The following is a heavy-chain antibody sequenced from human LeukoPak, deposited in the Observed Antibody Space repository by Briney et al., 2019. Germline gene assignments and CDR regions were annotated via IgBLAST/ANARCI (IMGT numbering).Heavy chain of an antibody. Sequence: PSGTLSLTCAVSGGSISNDKWWGWVRQSPVKGLEWIGYIGYSGSPDYNPSFKSRLTISVDTSKNQFSLKLRSVTAADTAVYYCARHGGSWTFDYWGQGTLVTVSS. CDR2: IGYSGSP. J-gene: IGHJ4*02. D-gene: IGHD6-13*01. V-gene: IGHV4-4*02. CDR3: ARHGGSWTFDY. CDR1: GGSISNDKW.